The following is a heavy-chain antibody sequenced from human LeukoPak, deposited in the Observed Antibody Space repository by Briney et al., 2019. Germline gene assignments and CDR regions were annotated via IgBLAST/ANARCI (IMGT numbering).Heavy chain of an antibody. V-gene: IGHV1-69*13. Sequence: GASVKVSCKASGGTFSSYAISWVRQAPGQGLERMGGIIPIFGTANYAQKFQGRVTITADESTSTAYMELSSLRSEDTAVYYCASRPDQHLLYYFDYWGQGALVTVSS. CDR3: ASRPDQHLLYYFDY. CDR2: IIPIFGTA. D-gene: IGHD2-15*01. CDR1: GGTFSSYA. J-gene: IGHJ4*02.